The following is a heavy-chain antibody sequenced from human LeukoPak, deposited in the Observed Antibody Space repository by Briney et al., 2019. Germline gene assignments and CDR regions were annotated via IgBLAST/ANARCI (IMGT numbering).Heavy chain of an antibody. Sequence: GGSLRLSCAVSGFTFSSYAMSWVRQAPGKGLEWVSTTSGSGGSTYYADSVKGRFTISRDNSKNTLFLQVNSLRADDTAVYYCAKFHSPGRVTHFYWYFDLWGRGTLVTVSS. CDR3: AKFHSPGRVTHFYWYFDL. D-gene: IGHD2-21*02. CDR1: GFTFSSYA. V-gene: IGHV3-23*01. CDR2: TSGSGGST. J-gene: IGHJ2*01.